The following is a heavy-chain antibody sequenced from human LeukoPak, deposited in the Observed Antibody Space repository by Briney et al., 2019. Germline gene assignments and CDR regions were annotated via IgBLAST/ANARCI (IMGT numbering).Heavy chain of an antibody. Sequence: SETLSLTCTVSGASINSYYWHWVRQSPGKGLEWIGYVHTSGSTDYNSSLKSRVTISVDTSKNQFSLRLRSVTAADTAVYYCARKNTDYRDYRGYTYYYIDVWGKGTTVTVSS. CDR3: ARKNTDYRDYRGYTYYYIDV. V-gene: IGHV4-4*08. D-gene: IGHD4-11*01. CDR2: VHTSGST. J-gene: IGHJ6*03. CDR1: GASINSYY.